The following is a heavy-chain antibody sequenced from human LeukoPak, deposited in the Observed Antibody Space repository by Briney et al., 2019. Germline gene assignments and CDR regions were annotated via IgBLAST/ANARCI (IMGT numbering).Heavy chain of an antibody. CDR1: GFTFSSYT. V-gene: IGHV3-48*04. CDR3: ARGVALWFGELPPNGAFDI. CDR2: ISSSSNTI. Sequence: GGSLRLSCAASGFTFSSYTMNWVRQAPGKGLEWLSYISSSSNTIHYADSVKGRFTISRDNAKNSLYLQMNSLRAEDTAVYYCARGVALWFGELPPNGAFDIWGQGTMVTVSS. D-gene: IGHD3-10*01. J-gene: IGHJ3*02.